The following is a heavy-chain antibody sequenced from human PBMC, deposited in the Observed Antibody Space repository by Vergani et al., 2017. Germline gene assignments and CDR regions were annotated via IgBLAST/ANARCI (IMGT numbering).Heavy chain of an antibody. D-gene: IGHD2-2*01. Sequence: QVQLVQSGAEVKKPGSSVKVSCKASGGTFSSYAISWVRQAPGQGLEWMGGIIPIFGTANYAQKFQGRVRITADESTSTAYMELSSLRSEDTAVYYCARDRGGFVRGGPAAKASYYYYYMDVWGKGP. CDR2: IIPIFGTA. CDR1: GGTFSSYA. V-gene: IGHV1-69*01. J-gene: IGHJ6*03. CDR3: ARDRGGFVRGGPAAKASYYYYYMDV.